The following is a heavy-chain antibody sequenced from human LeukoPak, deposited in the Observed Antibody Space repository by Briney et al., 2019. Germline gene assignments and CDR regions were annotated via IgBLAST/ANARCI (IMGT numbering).Heavy chain of an antibody. V-gene: IGHV4-39*01. CDR3: AAYYSDRNVFDY. J-gene: IGHJ4*02. Sequence: PSETLSLTCTFSTGSSSISSYYWGWIRQPPGKGLEWIGSIFYSGSTYYNPSLKSRVTISVDTSKRQFSLKLRSVTAADTAVYYCAAYYSDRNVFDYWGQGTLVTVSS. CDR2: IFYSGST. D-gene: IGHD3-10*02. CDR1: TGSSSISSYY.